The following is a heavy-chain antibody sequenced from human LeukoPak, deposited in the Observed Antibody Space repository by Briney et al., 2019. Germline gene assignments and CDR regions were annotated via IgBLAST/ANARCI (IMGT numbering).Heavy chain of an antibody. V-gene: IGHV3-48*03. CDR2: ISSGGETM. J-gene: IGHJ4*02. D-gene: IGHD6-19*01. Sequence: GGSLRLSCAASGFTLSPYEMNWVRQAPGKGLEWVSNISSGGETMYYADSVKGRFTISRDNAKNSLYLQMNSLRVEDTAVYYCARVVSSVDYWGQGTLVTVSS. CDR3: ARVVSSVDY. CDR1: GFTLSPYE.